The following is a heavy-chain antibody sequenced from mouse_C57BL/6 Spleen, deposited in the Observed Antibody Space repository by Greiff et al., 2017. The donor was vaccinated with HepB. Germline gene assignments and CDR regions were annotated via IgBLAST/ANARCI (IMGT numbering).Heavy chain of an antibody. Sequence: EVKLMESGPELVKPGASVKISCKASGYSFTGYYMNWVKQSPEKSLEWIGEINPSTGGTTYNQKFKAKATLTVDKSSSTAYMQLKSLTSEDSAVYYCAREGYYDYDGGFAYWGQGTLVTVSA. J-gene: IGHJ3*01. CDR2: INPSTGGT. D-gene: IGHD2-4*01. V-gene: IGHV1-42*01. CDR1: GYSFTGYY. CDR3: AREGYYDYDGGFAY.